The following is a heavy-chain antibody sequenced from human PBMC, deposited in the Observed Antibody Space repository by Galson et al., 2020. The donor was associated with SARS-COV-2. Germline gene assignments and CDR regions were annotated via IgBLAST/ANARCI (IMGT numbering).Heavy chain of an antibody. CDR3: ASSIIVAGGIDY. J-gene: IGHJ4*02. Sequence: GGSLRLSCAASGFRFSTYAMHWVRQAPGKGLEWVAVIWSDGNHKYYGDSVQGRFTISRDNSKNTVNLQMNSLRADDTAVYYCASSIIVAGGIDYWGQGTLVTVSS. D-gene: IGHD6-19*01. CDR2: IWSDGNHK. V-gene: IGHV3-33*01. CDR1: GFRFSTYA.